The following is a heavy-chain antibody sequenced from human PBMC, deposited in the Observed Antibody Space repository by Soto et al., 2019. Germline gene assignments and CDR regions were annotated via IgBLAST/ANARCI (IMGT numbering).Heavy chain of an antibody. CDR3: PRASGGHCGWGHWSDH. Sequence: SETLSLTCTVSGYSISSGYYWSWIRQTPGKGLEWIGSISHSGTSFYNPSLRSRVTISMDTSNNHFSLKLNSLTATDTAVYYCPRASGGHCGWGHWSDHWGQGTLVTVSS. CDR2: ISHSGTS. J-gene: IGHJ5*02. D-gene: IGHD2-21*02. CDR1: GYSISSGYY. V-gene: IGHV4-38-2*02.